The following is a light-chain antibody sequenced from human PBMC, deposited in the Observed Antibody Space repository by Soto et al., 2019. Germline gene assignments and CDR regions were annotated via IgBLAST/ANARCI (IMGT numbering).Light chain of an antibody. CDR3: QQSYSTPRT. CDR2: AAS. V-gene: IGKV1-39*01. CDR1: QSITNS. Sequence: DIQMTQSPSSLSASVGDRVTITCQASQSITNSLNWYQQKPGKAPNLLIYAASSLQSGVPSRFSGSGSGTDFTLTISSLQPEDFATYYCQQSYSTPRTFGQGTKLEIK. J-gene: IGKJ2*01.